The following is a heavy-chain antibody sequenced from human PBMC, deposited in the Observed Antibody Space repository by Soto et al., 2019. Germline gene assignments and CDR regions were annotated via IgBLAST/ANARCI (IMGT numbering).Heavy chain of an antibody. Sequence: GGSLRLSCAASGFTFSSYEMNWVRQAPGKGLEWVSAVTGRGESTFYADSVKGRFTISRDNSKNSLYLQMNGLRDEDTAMYYCAKVGDPTTYYFHFNYWGQGTQVTVSS. J-gene: IGHJ4*02. CDR3: AKVGDPTTYYFHFNY. CDR2: VTGRGEST. D-gene: IGHD3-22*01. V-gene: IGHV3-23*01. CDR1: GFTFSSYE.